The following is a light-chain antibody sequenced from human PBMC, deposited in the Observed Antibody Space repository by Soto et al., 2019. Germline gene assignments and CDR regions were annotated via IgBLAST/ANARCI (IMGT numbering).Light chain of an antibody. CDR2: AAS. Sequence: IQLTQSPSSLSASVGYRVTITCRSSQGINSYLAWYQQKPGKAPKLLIYAASTLQSGVPSRFSGSGSATDFTLTITSLHPEDFATYYCLQLNSYPLTFGGGTKVDIK. CDR3: LQLNSYPLT. V-gene: IGKV1-9*01. CDR1: QGINSY. J-gene: IGKJ4*01.